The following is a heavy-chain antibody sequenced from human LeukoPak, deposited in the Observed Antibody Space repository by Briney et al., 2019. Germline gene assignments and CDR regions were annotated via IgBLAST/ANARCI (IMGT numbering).Heavy chain of an antibody. CDR1: GGTFSSYA. Sequence: SVKVSCKASGGTFSSYAISWVRQAPGQGLEWMGGIIPIFGTANYAQKFQGRVTITADESTSTAYMELSSLRSEGTAVYYCARGVTMVRGVTSTGNWFDPWGQGTLVTVSS. CDR2: IIPIFGTA. V-gene: IGHV1-69*13. CDR3: ARGVTMVRGVTSTGNWFDP. D-gene: IGHD3-10*01. J-gene: IGHJ5*02.